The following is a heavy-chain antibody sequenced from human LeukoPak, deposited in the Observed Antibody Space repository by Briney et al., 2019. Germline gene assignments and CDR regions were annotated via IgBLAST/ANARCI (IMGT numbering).Heavy chain of an antibody. Sequence: GGSLRLSCAASGFTFSSYEMNWVRQAPGKGLEWVSYISSSGSTIYYADSVKGRFTISRDNAKNSLYLQMNSLRAEDTAVYYCARIYAVMGSVDYWGQGTLVTVSS. J-gene: IGHJ4*02. CDR3: ARIYAVMGSVDY. V-gene: IGHV3-48*03. D-gene: IGHD2-2*01. CDR2: ISSSGSTI. CDR1: GFTFSSYE.